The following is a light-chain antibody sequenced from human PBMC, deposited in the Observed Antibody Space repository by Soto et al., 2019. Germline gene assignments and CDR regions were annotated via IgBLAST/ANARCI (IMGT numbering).Light chain of an antibody. CDR3: QQRSNRPLT. CDR1: HYISTY. CDR2: GAS. V-gene: IGKV3-11*01. J-gene: IGKJ4*01. Sequence: EIVLTQSPATLSLSPGERATLSCRASHYISTYLAWYHQQPGQAPRLLIHGASNSATDIPDRFSGGGSGKDFTLTISGLEPEDFAVYYCQQRSNRPLTFGGGTKVDIK.